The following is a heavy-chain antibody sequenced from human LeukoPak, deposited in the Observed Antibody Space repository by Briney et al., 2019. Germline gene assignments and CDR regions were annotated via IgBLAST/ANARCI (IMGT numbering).Heavy chain of an antibody. Sequence: PGGSLRLSCAASGFTITTYAMSWVRQAPGKGLECVSLISGSGGGAYYADSVKGRFTVSRDNSKNTLYLQVNSLRAEDTAVYYCANADYYDFDSWGQGTLVTVSS. V-gene: IGHV3-23*01. CDR2: ISGSGGGA. J-gene: IGHJ4*02. CDR1: GFTITTYA. CDR3: ANADYYDFDS. D-gene: IGHD3-10*01.